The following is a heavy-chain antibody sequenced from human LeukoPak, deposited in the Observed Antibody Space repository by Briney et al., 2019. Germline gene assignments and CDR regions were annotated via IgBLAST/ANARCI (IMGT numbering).Heavy chain of an antibody. CDR1: GFTFTSYA. J-gene: IGHJ4*02. Sequence: PGGSLRLSCAASGFTFTSYAMSWVLQAPGKGLEWVSTVSGGGGESTYYAGSVKGRFTISRDNSKNTLYLQMNSLRAEDTAVYYCANVLGIWGQGTLVTVSS. V-gene: IGHV3-23*01. CDR2: VSGGGGEST. CDR3: ANVLGI. D-gene: IGHD3-16*01.